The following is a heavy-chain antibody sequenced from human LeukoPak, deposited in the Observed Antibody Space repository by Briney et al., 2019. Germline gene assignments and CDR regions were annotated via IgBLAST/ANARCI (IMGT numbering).Heavy chain of an antibody. CDR1: GFTFGDYA. D-gene: IGHD2-15*01. CDR2: IRSKAYGGTT. J-gene: IGHJ4*02. Sequence: PGRSLRLSCTASGFTFGDYAMSWVRQAPGKGLEWVGFIRSKAYGGTTECAASVKGRFTISRDDSKSIAYLQMNSLKTEDTAVYYCTRDSPHCSGGSCYDYWGQGTLVTVSS. V-gene: IGHV3-49*04. CDR3: TRDSPHCSGGSCYDY.